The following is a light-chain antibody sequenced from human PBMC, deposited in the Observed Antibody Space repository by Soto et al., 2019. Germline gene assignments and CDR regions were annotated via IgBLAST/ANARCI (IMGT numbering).Light chain of an antibody. J-gene: IGLJ3*02. CDR3: SSYTSSSINWL. Sequence: QSVLTQPASVSGSPGQSITISCTGTSSDVGGYNYVSWYQQHPGKAPKLMIYDVTNRPSGVSDRFSGSKSGNTASLSISGLQAEDEADYYCSSYTSSSINWLFDGGTKVTVL. V-gene: IGLV2-14*03. CDR1: SSDVGGYNY. CDR2: DVT.